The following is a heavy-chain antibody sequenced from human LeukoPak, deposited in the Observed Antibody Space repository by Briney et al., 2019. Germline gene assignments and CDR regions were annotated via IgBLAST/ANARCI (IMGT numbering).Heavy chain of an antibody. V-gene: IGHV3-23*01. CDR3: ARSLGIGDY. Sequence: GGSLRLSCAASGFTFSSYAMSWVRQAPRKGLEWVSAISGSGGSTYYADSVKGRFTISRDNAKNSLYLQMNSLRDEDTAVYYCARSLGIGDYWGQGTLVTVSS. D-gene: IGHD7-27*01. CDR2: ISGSGGST. J-gene: IGHJ4*02. CDR1: GFTFSSYA.